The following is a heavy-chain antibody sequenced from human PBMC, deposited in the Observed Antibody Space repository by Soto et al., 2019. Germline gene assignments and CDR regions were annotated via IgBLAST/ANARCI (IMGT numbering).Heavy chain of an antibody. Sequence: QVQLQQWGAGLLKPSETLSLTCAVYGGSFSGYYWSWIRQPPGKGLEWIGEINHSGSTNYNPSLKSRVTISVDTSKNQFCLKLSSVTAADTAVYYCARKIRSRWLGAFDIWGQGTMVTVSS. J-gene: IGHJ3*02. CDR1: GGSFSGYY. CDR3: ARKIRSRWLGAFDI. V-gene: IGHV4-34*01. D-gene: IGHD3-10*01. CDR2: INHSGST.